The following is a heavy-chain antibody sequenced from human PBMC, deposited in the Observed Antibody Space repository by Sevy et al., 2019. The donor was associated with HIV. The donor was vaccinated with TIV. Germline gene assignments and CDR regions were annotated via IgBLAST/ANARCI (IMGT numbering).Heavy chain of an antibody. CDR3: AGENAWGRGYS. CDR1: GGSITSLY. V-gene: IGHV4-59*08. Sequence: SETLSLTCTVSGGSITSLYWSWIRQPPGKGLEWIANIYYNGHINYNPSLKSRVTLSLDTSKNQFSLSLSSVTAADTAMYYCAGENAWGRGYSWGQGTLVTVSS. CDR2: IYYNGHI. J-gene: IGHJ4*02. D-gene: IGHD1-26*01.